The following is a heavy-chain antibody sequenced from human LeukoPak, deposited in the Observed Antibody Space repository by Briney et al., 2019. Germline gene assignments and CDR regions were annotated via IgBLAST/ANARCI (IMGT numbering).Heavy chain of an antibody. V-gene: IGHV4-59*01. J-gene: IGHJ5*02. CDR1: GDSISSYY. Sequence: SETLSLTCPVSGDSISSYYWSWIRQPPGKGLEWIGYIYYSGSTNYNPSLKSRVTISVDTSKNQFSLKLSSVTAADTAVYYCARSTYYYDSSGYYGGNWFDPWGQGTLVTVSS. CDR2: IYYSGST. CDR3: ARSTYYYDSSGYYGGNWFDP. D-gene: IGHD3-22*01.